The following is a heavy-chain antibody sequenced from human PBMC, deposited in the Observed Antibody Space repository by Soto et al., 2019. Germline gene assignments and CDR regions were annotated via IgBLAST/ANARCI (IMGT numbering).Heavy chain of an antibody. CDR2: IYYSGST. CDR1: GGSISSYY. V-gene: IGHV4-59*01. D-gene: IGHD3-3*01. J-gene: IGHJ5*02. Sequence: ETLSLTCTVSGGSISSYYWSWIRQPPGKGLEWIGYIYYSGSTNYNPSLKSRVTISVDTSKNQFSLKLSSVTAADTAVYYCARQTYYDFWSGPRFDPWGQGTLVTVSS. CDR3: ARQTYYDFWSGPRFDP.